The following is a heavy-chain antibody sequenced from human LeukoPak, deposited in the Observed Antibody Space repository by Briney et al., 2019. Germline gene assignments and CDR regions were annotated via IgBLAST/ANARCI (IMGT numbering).Heavy chain of an antibody. J-gene: IGHJ6*02. D-gene: IGHD3-10*01. CDR3: ARRLGSEPYYYYYGMDV. CDR2: IYTSGST. CDR1: GGSISSYY. V-gene: IGHV4-4*07. Sequence: SETLSLTCTVSGGSISSYYWSWIRQPAGKGLEWIGRIYTSGSTNYNPSLKSRVTMSVDTSKNQFSLKLSSVTAADTAVYYCARRLGSEPYYYYYGMDVWGQGTTVTVSS.